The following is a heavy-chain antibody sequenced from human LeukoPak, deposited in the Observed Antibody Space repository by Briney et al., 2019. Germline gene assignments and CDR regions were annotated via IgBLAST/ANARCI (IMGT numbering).Heavy chain of an antibody. CDR3: ARRRLGYYFDY. CDR1: GYSISSGYY. Sequence: SETLSLTCAVSGYSISSGYYWGWIRQPPGKGLEWIGSIYHSGSTNYNPSLKSRVTLSADTSKNQFSLTLNSVTAADTAVYYCARRRLGYYFDYWGQGTLVTVSS. D-gene: IGHD5-24*01. J-gene: IGHJ4*02. CDR2: IYHSGST. V-gene: IGHV4-38-2*01.